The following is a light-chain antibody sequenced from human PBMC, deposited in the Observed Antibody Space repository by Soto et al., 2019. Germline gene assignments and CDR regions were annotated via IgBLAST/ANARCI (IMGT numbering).Light chain of an antibody. J-gene: IGKJ1*01. V-gene: IGKV1-5*03. CDR3: QPYNGYSQA. CDR2: KAS. CDR1: QTISSW. Sequence: DIQRTQSPSTLARSVGFRVIITCPASQTISSWLAWYQQKPGKAPKLLIYKASPLQSGVPSRFSGSGSGTEFSLTICSLQPDDFATYYCQPYNGYSQAFGQGTKV.